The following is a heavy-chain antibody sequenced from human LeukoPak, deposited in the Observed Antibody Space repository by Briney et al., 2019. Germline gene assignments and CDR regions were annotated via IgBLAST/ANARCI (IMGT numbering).Heavy chain of an antibody. V-gene: IGHV3-48*01. CDR1: GFPFIEYS. J-gene: IGHJ4*02. D-gene: IGHD1-1*01. CDR2: IGIDSGNT. Sequence: GGSLRLSCTASGFPFIEYSMKWVRQAPGKGLEWISYIGIDSGNTKYADSVRGRFTISADKAKNSLYLQMNSLRVEDTAVYYCARDHNYAFDNWGQGTLVSVAS. CDR3: ARDHNYAFDN.